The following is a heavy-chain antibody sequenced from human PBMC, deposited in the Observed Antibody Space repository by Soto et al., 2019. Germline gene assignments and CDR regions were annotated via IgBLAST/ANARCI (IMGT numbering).Heavy chain of an antibody. CDR1: GGSISSGGYS. D-gene: IGHD5-18*01. V-gene: IGHV4-30-2*01. Sequence: LSLTCAVSGGSISSGGYSWSWIRQPPGKGLEWIGYIYHSGSTYYNPSLKSRVTISVDRSKNQFSLKLSSVTAADTAVYYCARGYGPYFDYWGQGTLVTVYS. J-gene: IGHJ4*02. CDR2: IYHSGST. CDR3: ARGYGPYFDY.